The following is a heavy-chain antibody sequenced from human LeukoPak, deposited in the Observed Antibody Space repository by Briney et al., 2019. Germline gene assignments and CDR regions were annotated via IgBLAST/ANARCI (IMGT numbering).Heavy chain of an antibody. CDR1: GFTFSSYS. D-gene: IGHD3-10*01. CDR2: ISSSSSTI. Sequence: PGGSLRLSCAASGFTFSSYSMNWVRQAPGKGLEWVSYISSSSSTIYYADSVKGRFTISRDNAKNSLYLQMNSLSDEDTAVYYCARDHALLFDYWGQGTLVTVSS. V-gene: IGHV3-48*02. CDR3: ARDHALLFDY. J-gene: IGHJ4*02.